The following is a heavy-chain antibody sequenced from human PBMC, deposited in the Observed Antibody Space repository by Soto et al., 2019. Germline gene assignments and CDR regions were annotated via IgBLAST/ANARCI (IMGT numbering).Heavy chain of an antibody. V-gene: IGHV3-23*01. Sequence: EVQLLESGGGLVQPGGSLRLSCAASGFTFNNYAMTWVRQAPGKGLEWVALISGSGGGAHYADSVKGRFTISRDNSKDKLSIQMNNLRAEDTAIYFCAKAGPCIGYCECFDYWGQGTLVAVS. D-gene: IGHD3-22*01. J-gene: IGHJ4*02. CDR1: GFTFNNYA. CDR2: ISGSGGGA. CDR3: AKAGPCIGYCECFDY.